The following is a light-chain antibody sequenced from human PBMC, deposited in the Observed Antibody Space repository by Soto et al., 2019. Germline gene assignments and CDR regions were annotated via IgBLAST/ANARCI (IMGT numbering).Light chain of an antibody. Sequence: QSALTQPASVSGSPGQSITISCTGTSSDVGGYNYVSWYQQHPGKAPKLMIYDVSNPPSGVSNRFSGSKSGHTAPLTISGRQPEDGAEYYCNSYTSSGTGVFGTGTKLTVL. CDR1: SSDVGGYNY. CDR2: DVS. CDR3: NSYTSSGTGV. J-gene: IGLJ1*01. V-gene: IGLV2-14*01.